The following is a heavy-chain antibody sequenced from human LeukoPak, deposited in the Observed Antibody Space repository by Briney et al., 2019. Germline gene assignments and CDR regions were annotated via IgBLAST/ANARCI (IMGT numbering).Heavy chain of an antibody. V-gene: IGHV3-74*01. Sequence: GGSLTLSCAASGFTFSSYRMNWLRPAPGKELVWVSRINRDEINTSYADSVKGRFTISRDNAKNTLNLQMNSLRAEDTAVYYCARDLGQYYDTSDNWFDPWGQGTLVTVSS. CDR2: INRDEINT. D-gene: IGHD3-22*01. CDR1: GFTFSSYR. J-gene: IGHJ5*02. CDR3: ARDLGQYYDTSDNWFDP.